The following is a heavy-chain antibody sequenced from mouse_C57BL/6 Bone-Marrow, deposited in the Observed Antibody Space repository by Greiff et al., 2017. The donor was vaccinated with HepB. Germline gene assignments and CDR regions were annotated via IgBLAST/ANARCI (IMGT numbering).Heavy chain of an antibody. CDR2: ISNGGGST. D-gene: IGHD2-4*01. J-gene: IGHJ3*01. CDR1: GFTFSDYY. Sequence: EVKLVESGGGLVQPGGSLKLSCAASGFTFSDYYMYWVRQTPEKRLEWVAYISNGGGSTYYPDTVKGRFTISRDNAKNTLYLQMSRLKSEDTAMYYCARHDYDVWFAYWGQGTLVTVSA. CDR3: ARHDYDVWFAY. V-gene: IGHV5-12*01.